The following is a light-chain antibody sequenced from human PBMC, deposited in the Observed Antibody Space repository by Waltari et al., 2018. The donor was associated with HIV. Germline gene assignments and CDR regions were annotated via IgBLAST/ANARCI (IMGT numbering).Light chain of an antibody. CDR1: NSNIGSNS. Sequence: QSVLTQPPSASGTPGQRVTISCSGRNSNIGSNSVNWYQQVPGTAPKLLIYSNKHRPSGGPDRFSGSKSGNSASLAISGLRSEDEADYYCAAWDDSRNGEVIFGGGTKLTVL. CDR2: SNK. J-gene: IGLJ2*01. CDR3: AAWDDSRNGEVI. V-gene: IGLV1-44*01.